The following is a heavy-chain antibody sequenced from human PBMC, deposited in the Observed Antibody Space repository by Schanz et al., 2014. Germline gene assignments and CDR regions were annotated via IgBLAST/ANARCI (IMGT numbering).Heavy chain of an antibody. D-gene: IGHD2-2*01. J-gene: IGHJ3*01. V-gene: IGHV1-46*01. CDR1: GYTFTSYY. CDR3: ARGIPYCSSTSCSGLDAYDV. Sequence: QVQLVQSGAEVKKPGASVKVSCEASGYTFTSYYIHWFRQAPGQGLEWMGLINPSVGNTNYAQKFRGRVTMTRDTSTSTVYMELRNVRYDDTAMYYCARGIPYCSSTSCSGLDAYDVWGQGTLVTVSS. CDR2: INPSVGNT.